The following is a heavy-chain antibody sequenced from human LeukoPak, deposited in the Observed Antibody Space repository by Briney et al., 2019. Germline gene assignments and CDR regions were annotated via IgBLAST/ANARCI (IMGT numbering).Heavy chain of an antibody. CDR3: AKAAGYKLRNYYFDN. D-gene: IGHD5-24*01. CDR1: GFTFSSYA. J-gene: IGHJ4*02. Sequence: TGGSLRLSCEASGFTFSSYAMSWVRQAPGKGLEWVSGISNSGGNTYYADSVKGRFTISRDNSKNTLYLQMNSLRAEDTAVYYCAKAAGYKLRNYYFDNWGQGTLVTVSS. V-gene: IGHV3-23*01. CDR2: ISNSGGNT.